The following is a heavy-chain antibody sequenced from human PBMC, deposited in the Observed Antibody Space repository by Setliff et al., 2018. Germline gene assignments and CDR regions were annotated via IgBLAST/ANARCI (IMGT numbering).Heavy chain of an antibody. J-gene: IGHJ3*02. V-gene: IGHV3-20*04. CDR3: ALFGDRDTFPI. CDR2: TNWDGRST. Sequence: LRLSCAASGFNFKGHGMNWVRQAPGKGLEWVSTTNWDGRSTGYTDSVKGRFTISRDNAKNSLYLQMNSLRAEDTALYYCALFGDRDTFPIWGQGTMVTVSS. D-gene: IGHD3-16*01. CDR1: GFNFKGHG.